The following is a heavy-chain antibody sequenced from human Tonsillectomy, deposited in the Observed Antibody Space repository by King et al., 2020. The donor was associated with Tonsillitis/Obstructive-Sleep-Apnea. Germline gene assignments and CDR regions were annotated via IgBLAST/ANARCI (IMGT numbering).Heavy chain of an antibody. J-gene: IGHJ4*02. V-gene: IGHV3-30*04. CDR3: ARDLPIVVIPAAMKGGFDY. Sequence: VQLVESGGGVVQPGRSLRLSCTASGFIFSSYAMHWVRQAPGKGLEWVAVISYDGSKKYYADSVKGRFSISRDNSKNTLYLQMNSLRAEDTAVYYCARDLPIVVIPAAMKGGFDYWGQGTLVTVSS. CDR2: ISYDGSKK. CDR1: GFIFSSYA. D-gene: IGHD2-2*01.